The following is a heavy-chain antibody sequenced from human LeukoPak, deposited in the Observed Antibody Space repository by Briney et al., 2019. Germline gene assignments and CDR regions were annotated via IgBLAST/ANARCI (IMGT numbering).Heavy chain of an antibody. V-gene: IGHV3-48*04. J-gene: IGHJ3*02. CDR2: ISSSSSTI. CDR1: GFTFSSYS. D-gene: IGHD1-26*01. CDR3: ASIPVGATTLFGDAFDI. Sequence: GGSLRLSCAASGFTFSSYSMNWVRQAPGKGLEWVSYISSSSSTIYYADSVKGRFTISRDNFKNSLYLQMNSLRAEDTAVYYWASIPVGATTLFGDAFDIWGQGAMVTVSS.